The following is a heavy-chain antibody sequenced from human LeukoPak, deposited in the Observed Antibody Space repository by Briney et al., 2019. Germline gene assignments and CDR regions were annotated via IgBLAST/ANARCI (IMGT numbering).Heavy chain of an antibody. V-gene: IGHV4-30-4*01. CDR2: IYYSGST. Sequence: SETLSLTCTVSGGSISSGDYYWSWIRQPPGKGLEWIGYIYYSGSTYYNPSLKSRVTISVDTSKNQFSLKLSSVTAADTSVYYCARRSIARGKVDVIVFDYWGQGALVTVSS. D-gene: IGHD2-21*01. J-gene: IGHJ4*02. CDR1: GGSISSGDYY. CDR3: ARRSIARGKVDVIVFDY.